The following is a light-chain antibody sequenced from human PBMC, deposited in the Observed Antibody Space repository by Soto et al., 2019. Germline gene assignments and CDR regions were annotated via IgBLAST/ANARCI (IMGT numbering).Light chain of an antibody. Sequence: DIQMTQSPSTLSASVGDRVTITCRASQSISGCLAWYQQKPGKAPRLLIYKASNLQSGVPSRFSGSGSGTEFTLTISNLQPDDYATYYCQEYNSHSRYTFGQGTRL. CDR3: QEYNSHSRYT. J-gene: IGKJ2*01. CDR2: KAS. V-gene: IGKV1-5*03. CDR1: QSISGC.